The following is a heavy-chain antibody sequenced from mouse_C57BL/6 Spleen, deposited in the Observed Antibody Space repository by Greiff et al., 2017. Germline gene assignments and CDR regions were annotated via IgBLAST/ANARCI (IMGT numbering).Heavy chain of an antibody. V-gene: IGHV1-82*01. CDR1: GYTFTSYW. CDR2: IYPGDGDT. J-gene: IGHJ2*01. D-gene: IGHD3-2*02. CDR3: ARDSSGLYYFDY. Sequence: QVQLQQPGAELVKPGASVKLSCKASGYTFTSYWMHWVKQRPGKGLEWIGRIYPGDGDTNYNGKFKGKATLTADKSSSTAYMQLSSLTSEDSAVYFCARDSSGLYYFDYWGQGTTLTVSS.